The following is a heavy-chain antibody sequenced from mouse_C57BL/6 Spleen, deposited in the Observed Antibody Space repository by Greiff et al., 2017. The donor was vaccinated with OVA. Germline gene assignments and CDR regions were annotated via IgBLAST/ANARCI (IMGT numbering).Heavy chain of an antibody. Sequence: QVQLQQPGAELVRPGTSVKLSCKASGYTFTSYWMHWVKQRPGQGLEWIGVIDPSDSYTNYNQKFKGKATLTVDTSSSTAYMQLSSLTSEDSAVYYCARPRSSGTGAWFAYWGQGTLVTVSA. CDR3: ARPRSSGTGAWFAY. V-gene: IGHV1-59*01. J-gene: IGHJ3*01. D-gene: IGHD3-2*02. CDR2: IDPSDSYT. CDR1: GYTFTSYW.